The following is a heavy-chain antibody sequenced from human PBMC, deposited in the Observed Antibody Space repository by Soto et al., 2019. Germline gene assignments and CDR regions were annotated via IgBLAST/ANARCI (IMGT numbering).Heavy chain of an antibody. Sequence: VKVSCKASGYTFTSYDINWVRQATGQGLEWMGWMNPNSGNTGYAQKFQGRVTMTRNTSISTAYMELSSLRSEDTAVYYCASLQLYCSGGSCYVHFQHWGQGTLVTVSS. V-gene: IGHV1-8*01. CDR1: GYTFTSYD. J-gene: IGHJ1*01. D-gene: IGHD2-15*01. CDR2: MNPNSGNT. CDR3: ASLQLYCSGGSCYVHFQH.